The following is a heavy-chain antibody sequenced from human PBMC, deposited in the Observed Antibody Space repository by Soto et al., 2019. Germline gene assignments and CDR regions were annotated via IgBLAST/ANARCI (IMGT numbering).Heavy chain of an antibody. D-gene: IGHD3-16*01. J-gene: IGHJ5*02. CDR2: IRSKGHNYAT. CDR3: TRDLFSYDYSGILWFDP. Sequence: GSLRLSCAASGFAFSGSAMYWVRQASGKGPEWVGRIRSKGHNYATEYAASVKGRFTISRDDSKNTAYLQMNSLQTEDTAVYYCTRDLFSYDYSGILWFDPWGQGTLVTVSS. CDR1: GFAFSGSA. V-gene: IGHV3-73*01.